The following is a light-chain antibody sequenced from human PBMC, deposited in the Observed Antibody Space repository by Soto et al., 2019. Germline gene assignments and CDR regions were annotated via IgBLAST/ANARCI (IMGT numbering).Light chain of an antibody. CDR3: VLYMGSGISV. Sequence: QNVVTQEPSFSVSPGRTVTLTCVLSSGSVSTSYYPSWYQQTPGQAPRTLIYSTNTRSSGVPDRFSGSILGNKAALTITGAQADDESDYYCVLYMGSGISVFGGGTKLAVL. J-gene: IGLJ2*01. CDR1: SGSVSTSYY. CDR2: STN. V-gene: IGLV8-61*01.